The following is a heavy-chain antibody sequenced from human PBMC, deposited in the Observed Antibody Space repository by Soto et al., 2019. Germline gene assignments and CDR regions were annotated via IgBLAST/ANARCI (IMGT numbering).Heavy chain of an antibody. CDR3: ARRARPDFYYMDV. Sequence: LRLSCAASGFTLSGYAMDWVRQAPGKGLEYVSGISSNGVGTYYANSVQGRFTISGDNSKNTVYLQMGSLRPEDMAVYYCARRARPDFYYMDVWGKGTTVTVSS. CDR1: GFTLSGYA. CDR2: ISSNGVGT. J-gene: IGHJ6*03. D-gene: IGHD6-6*01. V-gene: IGHV3-64*01.